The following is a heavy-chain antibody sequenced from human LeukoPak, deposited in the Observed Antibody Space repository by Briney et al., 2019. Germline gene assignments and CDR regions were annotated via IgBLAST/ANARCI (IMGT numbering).Heavy chain of an antibody. Sequence: ASVKVSCKSSGYTFTSHGISWVRQAPGQGLEWMGWISTNSGNTNYAQKLQGRVTMTTDASTSTAYMELRSLRSDDTAIYYCARVWGSPYSSSWIYFDYWGQGTLVTVSS. V-gene: IGHV1-18*01. J-gene: IGHJ4*02. CDR1: GYTFTSHG. CDR3: ARVWGSPYSSSWIYFDY. D-gene: IGHD6-6*01. CDR2: ISTNSGNT.